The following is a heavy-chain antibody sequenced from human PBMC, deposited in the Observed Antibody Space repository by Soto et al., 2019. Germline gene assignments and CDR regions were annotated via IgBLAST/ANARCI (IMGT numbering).Heavy chain of an antibody. CDR1: GFTFSDYY. V-gene: IGHV3-72*01. CDR2: VRNKVNSYTT. Sequence: EVQLVESGGGLVQPEGSLRLSCAASGFTFSDYYMDWVRQAPGKGLEWVGRVRNKVNSYTTEYAASVKGRFTVSRDDSRTSLYLQMNSLKTGDTAMYYCSRAGILTTPYYTDYWGLGTVVTVSS. J-gene: IGHJ4*02. CDR3: SRAGILTTPYYTDY. D-gene: IGHD2-21*01.